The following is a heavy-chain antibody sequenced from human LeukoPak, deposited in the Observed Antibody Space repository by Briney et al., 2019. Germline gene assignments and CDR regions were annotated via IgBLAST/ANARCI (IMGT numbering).Heavy chain of an antibody. CDR2: ISPSGGIT. CDR3: AKDLGIVIAPASRGRSAFDF. CDR1: GFTFSSHG. D-gene: IGHD2-2*03. Sequence: GGTLRLSCAASGFTFSSHGMNWVRQAPGKGLEWVSGISPSGGITYYTDSVKGRFTISRDNSKNTVYQQMNSLRAADTAVYYCAKDLGIVIAPASRGRSAFDFWGQGTMVTVSS. J-gene: IGHJ3*01. V-gene: IGHV3-23*01.